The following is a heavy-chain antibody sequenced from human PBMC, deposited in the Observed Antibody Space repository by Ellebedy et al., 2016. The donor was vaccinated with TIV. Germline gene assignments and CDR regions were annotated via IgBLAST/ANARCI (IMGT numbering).Heavy chain of an antibody. Sequence: GESLKISXAASGFTFSSYWMHWVRQAPGKGLVWVSRINSDGSSTSYADSVKGRFTISRDNAKNSLYLQMNSLRAEDTAVYYCVGGYTYGYVGDAFDLWGQGTMVTVSS. CDR3: VGGYTYGYVGDAFDL. V-gene: IGHV3-74*01. D-gene: IGHD5-18*01. J-gene: IGHJ3*01. CDR1: GFTFSSYW. CDR2: INSDGSST.